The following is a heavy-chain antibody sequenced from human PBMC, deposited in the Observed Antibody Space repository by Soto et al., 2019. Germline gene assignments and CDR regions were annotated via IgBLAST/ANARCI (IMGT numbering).Heavy chain of an antibody. D-gene: IGHD3-10*01. CDR2: IDPSDSYT. V-gene: IGHV5-10-1*01. CDR1: GYSFTSYW. Sequence: EVQLVQSGAEVKKPGESLRISCKGSGYSFTSYWISWVRQMPGKGLEWMGRIDPSDSYTNYSPSFQVHVTISADKSTSTAYLQWSSPKASDTAMYYCARPYYYGSGSYSWGQGTLVTVSS. CDR3: ARPYYYGSGSYS. J-gene: IGHJ4*02.